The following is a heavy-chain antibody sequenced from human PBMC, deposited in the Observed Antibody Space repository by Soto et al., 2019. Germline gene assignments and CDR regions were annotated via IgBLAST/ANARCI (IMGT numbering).Heavy chain of an antibody. J-gene: IGHJ5*02. D-gene: IGHD6-13*01. CDR3: ARHPERIAEIGGFAP. Sequence: EVQLVESGGGLVQPGGSLRLSCAASGFTFSSYSMNWVRQAPGKGLEWVSYISSSSSTIYYADSVKGRFTISRDNAKKSQYLQMNSMRAEDTAVYYCARHPERIAEIGGFAPWGQGTLVKVSS. CDR1: GFTFSSYS. V-gene: IGHV3-48*01. CDR2: ISSSSSTI.